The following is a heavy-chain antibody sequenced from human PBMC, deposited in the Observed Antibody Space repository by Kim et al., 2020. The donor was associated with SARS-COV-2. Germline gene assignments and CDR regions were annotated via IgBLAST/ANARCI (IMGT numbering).Heavy chain of an antibody. CDR3: ARSTAGGGVYFYY. V-gene: IGHV1-8*01. CDR1: GYSFTSFD. D-gene: IGHD2-8*02. J-gene: IGHJ4*02. Sequence: ASVKVSCKASGYSFTSFDINWVRQATGQGPEWMGWMNPDSGDTGYPQEFQGRVAMTRDTSISTAYLELSSLRSDDTAVYYCARSTAGGGVYFYYWGQGALVTVSS. CDR2: MNPDSGDT.